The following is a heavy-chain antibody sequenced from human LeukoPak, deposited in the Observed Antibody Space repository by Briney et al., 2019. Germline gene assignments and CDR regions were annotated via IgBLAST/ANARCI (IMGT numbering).Heavy chain of an antibody. CDR1: GFTFSSYG. J-gene: IGHJ4*02. Sequence: GRSLRLSCAASGFTFSSYGMHWVRQAPGKGLEWVAVISYDGSNKYYADSVKGRFTISRDNSKNTLYLQMNSLRAEDTAVYYCAKDRCGGDCYNFDYWGQGTLVTVSS. CDR2: ISYDGSNK. V-gene: IGHV3-30*18. D-gene: IGHD2-21*02. CDR3: AKDRCGGDCYNFDY.